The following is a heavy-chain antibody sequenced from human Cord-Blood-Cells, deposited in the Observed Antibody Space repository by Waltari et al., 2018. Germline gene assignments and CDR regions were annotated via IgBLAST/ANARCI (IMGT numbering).Heavy chain of an antibody. Sequence: QVQLVQSGAEVKKPGASVKVSCKASGYTFTGYYMHWVRQAPGQGLEWMGWINPNSGGTNYAQKFQGRVTMTRDKSISTAYMELSRLRSDDTSMYYCARAVVVVVPAAMDYWGQGTLVTVSS. V-gene: IGHV1-2*02. CDR3: ARAVVVVVPAAMDY. D-gene: IGHD2-2*01. J-gene: IGHJ4*02. CDR2: INPNSGGT. CDR1: GYTFTGYY.